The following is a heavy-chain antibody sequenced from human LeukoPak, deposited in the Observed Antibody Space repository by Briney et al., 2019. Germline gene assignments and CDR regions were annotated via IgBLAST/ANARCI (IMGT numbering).Heavy chain of an antibody. D-gene: IGHD6-19*01. CDR2: ISSSSSYI. Sequence: PGGSLRLSCAASGFTFSSYSMNWVRQAPGKGLEWVSSISSSSSYIYYADSVKGRFTISRDNAKNSLYLQMNSLRAEDTAVYYCASNPTIGCSSGWSPYWGQGTLVTVSS. CDR1: GFTFSSYS. J-gene: IGHJ4*02. CDR3: ASNPTIGCSSGWSPY. V-gene: IGHV3-21*01.